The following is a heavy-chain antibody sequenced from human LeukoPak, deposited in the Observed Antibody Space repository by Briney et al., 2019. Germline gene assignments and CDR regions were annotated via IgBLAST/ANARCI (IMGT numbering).Heavy chain of an antibody. V-gene: IGHV4-39*01. CDR2: IYYSGST. D-gene: IGHD6-6*01. J-gene: IGHJ6*03. Sequence: PSETLSLTCTVSGGSISSSSYYWGWIRQPPGKGLEWIGSIYYSGSTDYNPSLKSRVTMSVDTSKTQFSLKLSSVTAADTAVYYCARGQLVRSYYYYYMDVWGKGTTVTVSS. CDR1: GGSISSSSYY. CDR3: ARGQLVRSYYYYYMDV.